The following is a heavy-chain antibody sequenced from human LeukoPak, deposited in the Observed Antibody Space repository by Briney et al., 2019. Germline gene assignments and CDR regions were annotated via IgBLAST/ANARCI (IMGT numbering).Heavy chain of an antibody. Sequence: GGSLRLSCAGSGFNFSVYAMNWVRQAPGKGLEWVSVISARGDYTHYADLAKGRFTISRDNSKSTLYLQMNSLRAEDTAVYYCAKGGLRNIGDYWGQGTLVTVSS. D-gene: IGHD5/OR15-5a*01. CDR1: GFNFSVYA. CDR2: ISARGDYT. V-gene: IGHV3-23*01. J-gene: IGHJ4*02. CDR3: AKGGLRNIGDY.